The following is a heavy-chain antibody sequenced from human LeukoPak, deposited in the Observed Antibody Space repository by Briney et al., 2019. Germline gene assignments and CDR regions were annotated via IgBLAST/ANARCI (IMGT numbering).Heavy chain of an antibody. J-gene: IGHJ4*02. CDR2: IIPVFGTT. D-gene: IGHD6-19*01. CDR1: GGTFSSYA. CDR3: ARVYPYSSGPYDY. V-gene: IGHV1-69*01. Sequence: SVKVSCKASGGTFSSYAISWVRQAPGQGLEWMGGIIPVFGTTNYAQKFKGRVTITADESTSTAYMELSSLRSEDTAVYYCARVYPYSSGPYDYWGQGTLVTVSS.